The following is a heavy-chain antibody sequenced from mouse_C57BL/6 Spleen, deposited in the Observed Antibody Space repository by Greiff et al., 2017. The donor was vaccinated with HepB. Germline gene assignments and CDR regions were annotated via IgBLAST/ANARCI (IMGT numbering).Heavy chain of an antibody. D-gene: IGHD4-1*01. CDR3: TTPGTLSWFAY. V-gene: IGHV14-4*01. Sequence: EVQLQQSGAELVRPGASVKLSCTASGFNIKDDYMHWVKQRPEQGLEWIGWIDPENGDTEYASKFQGKATITADTSSNTAYLQLSSLTSEDTAVEYCTTPGTLSWFAYWGQGTLVTVSA. CDR2: IDPENGDT. CDR1: GFNIKDDY. J-gene: IGHJ3*01.